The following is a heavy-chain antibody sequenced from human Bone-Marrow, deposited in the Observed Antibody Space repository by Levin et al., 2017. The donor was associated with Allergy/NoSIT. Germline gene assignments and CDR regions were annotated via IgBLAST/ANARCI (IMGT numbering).Heavy chain of an antibody. CDR2: ISSGGSGT. CDR3: AKTLKSGSGSYPTEYGLDV. D-gene: IGHD3-10*01. V-gene: IGHV3-23*01. Sequence: SCAASGFTFKNYAMRWVRQAPGKGLEWVSGISSGGSGTYYIDSAKGRFTISRDNSKNMVYLQMNSLRAEDTAVYYCAKTLKSGSGSYPTEYGLDVWGQGTTVIVSS. J-gene: IGHJ6*02. CDR1: GFTFKNYA.